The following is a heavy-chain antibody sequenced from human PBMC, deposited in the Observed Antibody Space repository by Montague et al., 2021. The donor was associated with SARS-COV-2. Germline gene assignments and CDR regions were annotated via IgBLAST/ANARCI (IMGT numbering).Heavy chain of an antibody. CDR3: ARKGSGRSDLAY. CDR1: GGSFSGYY. D-gene: IGHD1-26*01. V-gene: IGHV4-34*01. CDR2: ISHSGST. Sequence: SETLSLTCAVYGGSFSGYYWSWIRQPPGKGLGWIGEISHSGSTNYNPSLKSRVTISIDTSKNQFSLKLSSVTAADTAIYYCARKGSGRSDLAYWGQGTLVTVSS. J-gene: IGHJ4*02.